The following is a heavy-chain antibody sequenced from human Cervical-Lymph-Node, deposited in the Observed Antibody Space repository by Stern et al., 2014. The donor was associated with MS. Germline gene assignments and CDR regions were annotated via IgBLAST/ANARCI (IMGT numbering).Heavy chain of an antibody. CDR2: IKPDGTQK. D-gene: IGHD3-3*01. CDR1: GFTVSSYW. J-gene: IGHJ4*02. V-gene: IGHV3-7*03. CDR3: ARTRGSIFGVDVSFFDF. Sequence: EVQLEESGGGLVQPGGSLRLSCGASGFTVSSYWMSWVRQSPGKGLEWVATIKPDGTQKSYVDSVKGRFTISRDNAKNSLSLQMNSLRVDDTAVYYCARTRGSIFGVDVSFFDFWGQGTLVAVSS.